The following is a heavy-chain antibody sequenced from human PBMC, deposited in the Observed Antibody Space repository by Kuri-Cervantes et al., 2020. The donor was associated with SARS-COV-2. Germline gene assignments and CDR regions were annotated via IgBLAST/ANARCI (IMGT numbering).Heavy chain of an antibody. V-gene: IGHV5-51*01. J-gene: IGHJ6*03. D-gene: IGHD3-3*01. CDR3: ARHGWSASGARYNYYYHMDV. CDR1: GYSFTSYW. CDR2: IYPGDSDT. Sequence: KVSCKGSGYSFTSYWIGWVRQMPGKGLGWMGIIYPGDSDTRYSPSFQGQVTISADKSISTAYLQWNNLRAADTAIYYCARHGWSASGARYNYYYHMDVWGQGTTVTVSS.